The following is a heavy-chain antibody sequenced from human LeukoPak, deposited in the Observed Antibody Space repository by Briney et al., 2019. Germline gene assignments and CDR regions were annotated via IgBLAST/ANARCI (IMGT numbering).Heavy chain of an antibody. Sequence: SETPSLTCAVYGGSFSGYYWSWIRQPPGKGLEWIGEINHSGSTNYNPSPKSRVTISVDTSKNQFSLKLSSVTAADTAVYYCARGKGYSYGYFWFDPWGQGTLVTVSS. CDR3: ARGKGYSYGYFWFDP. D-gene: IGHD5-18*01. V-gene: IGHV4-34*01. CDR2: INHSGST. J-gene: IGHJ5*02. CDR1: GGSFSGYY.